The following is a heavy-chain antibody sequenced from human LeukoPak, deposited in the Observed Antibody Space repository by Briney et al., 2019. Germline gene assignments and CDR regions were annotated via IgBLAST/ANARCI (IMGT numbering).Heavy chain of an antibody. CDR3: ARDGYSYGHDAFDI. Sequence: GGSLILSCAASGFTFNSYEMNWVRQAPGKGLEWVSYISRSGNNIYYADSVKGRFTISRDNAKNSLYLQMNSLRAEDTAAYYCARDGYSYGHDAFDIWGQGTMVTVSS. D-gene: IGHD5-18*01. V-gene: IGHV3-48*03. J-gene: IGHJ3*02. CDR2: ISRSGNNI. CDR1: GFTFNSYE.